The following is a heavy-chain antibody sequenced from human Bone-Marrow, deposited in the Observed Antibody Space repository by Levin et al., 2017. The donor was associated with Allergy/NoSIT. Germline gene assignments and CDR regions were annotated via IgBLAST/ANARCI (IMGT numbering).Heavy chain of an antibody. CDR2: ISSSSSYI. CDR1: GFTFSSYS. J-gene: IGHJ4*02. D-gene: IGHD3-22*01. V-gene: IGHV3-21*01. CDR3: AISYDSSGYYYYFDY. Sequence: GSLKISCAASGFTFSSYSMNWVRQAPGKGLAWVSSISSSSSYIYYADSVKGRFTISRDNAKNSLYLQMNSLRAEDTAVYYCAISYDSSGYYYYFDYWGQGTLVTVSS.